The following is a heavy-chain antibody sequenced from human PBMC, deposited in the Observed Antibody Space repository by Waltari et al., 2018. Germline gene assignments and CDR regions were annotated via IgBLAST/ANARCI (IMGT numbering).Heavy chain of an antibody. Sequence: QVQLVESGGGVVQPGRSLRLSCVGSGFSFKSFSIPWVRQAPGKGLELVAVVSDDGSDIYYGDSVKGRFTVSRDNYRRTAYLDLGSLRPDDAAIYYCAKEPYGGSRYFDYWGQGTPVIASS. CDR3: AKEPYGGSRYFDY. V-gene: IGHV3-30*04. D-gene: IGHD1-26*01. J-gene: IGHJ4*03. CDR1: GFSFKSFS. CDR2: VSDDGSDI.